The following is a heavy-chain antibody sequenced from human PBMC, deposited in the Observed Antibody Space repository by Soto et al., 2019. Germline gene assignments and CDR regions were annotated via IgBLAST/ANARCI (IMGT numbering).Heavy chain of an antibody. CDR3: ARTPFILAFDP. Sequence: TSETLSLTCTVSGGSVSSYYWSWIRQPPGKGLEWIGYIYYSGSTNYNPSLKSRVTISVDTSKNQFSLKLSSVTAADTAVYYCARTPFILAFDPWGQGTLVTVSS. CDR2: IYYSGST. V-gene: IGHV4-59*02. J-gene: IGHJ5*02. D-gene: IGHD3-3*02. CDR1: GGSVSSYY.